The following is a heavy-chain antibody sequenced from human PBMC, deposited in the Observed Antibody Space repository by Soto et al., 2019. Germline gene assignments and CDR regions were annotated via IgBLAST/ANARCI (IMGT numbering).Heavy chain of an antibody. CDR3: ARGRSGRITMVRGVINYMDV. J-gene: IGHJ6*03. Sequence: ASVKVSCKASGYTFTSYAMHWVRQAPGQRLEWMGWINAGNGNTKYSQKFQGRVTITRDTSTSTAYMELRSLRSEDTAVYYCARGRSGRITMVRGVINYMDVWGKGTTVTVSS. CDR2: INAGNGNT. CDR1: GYTFTSYA. V-gene: IGHV1-3*01. D-gene: IGHD3-10*01.